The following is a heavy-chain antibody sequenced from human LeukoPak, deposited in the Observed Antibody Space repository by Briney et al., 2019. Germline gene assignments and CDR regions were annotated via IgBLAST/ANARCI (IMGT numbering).Heavy chain of an antibody. Sequence: GGSLRLSCAASGFTFSDYELNWVRQVPGEGLEWISYISSSGGTIYYADSVKGRFTISRDNAKNSLYLQMNSLRADDTAVYYCARDDVGEWGQGTLVTVSS. V-gene: IGHV3-48*03. J-gene: IGHJ4*02. CDR2: ISSSGGTI. CDR3: ARDDVGE. CDR1: GFTFSDYE. D-gene: IGHD3-10*02.